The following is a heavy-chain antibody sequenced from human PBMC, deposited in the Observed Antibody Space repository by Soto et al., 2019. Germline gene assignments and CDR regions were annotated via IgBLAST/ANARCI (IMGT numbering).Heavy chain of an antibody. Sequence: PGGSLNLSWAAPEFTFSTYGIHWVRQAPGKGLEWVAVISYDGSNKYYADSVKGRFTISRDNSKNTLYLQMNSLRAEDTAVYYCAKDRDSGSYSSPFDYWGQGTLVTVSS. D-gene: IGHD1-26*01. J-gene: IGHJ4*02. CDR2: ISYDGSNK. CDR1: EFTFSTYG. CDR3: AKDRDSGSYSSPFDY. V-gene: IGHV3-30*18.